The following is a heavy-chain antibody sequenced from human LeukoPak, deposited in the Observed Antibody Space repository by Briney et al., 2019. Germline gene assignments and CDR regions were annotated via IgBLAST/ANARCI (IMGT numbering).Heavy chain of an antibody. D-gene: IGHD3-22*01. V-gene: IGHV3-30-3*01. CDR3: VVGDYYDTSGYYRAFQH. Sequence: GRSLRLSCAASGFTFSSYAMHWVRQAPGKGLEWGAIISYDGSNKYYADSVKGRFTISRDNAKNSLYLQMNSLRAEDTAVYYCVVGDYYDTSGYYRAFQHWGQGTLVTVSS. J-gene: IGHJ1*01. CDR1: GFTFSSYA. CDR2: ISYDGSNK.